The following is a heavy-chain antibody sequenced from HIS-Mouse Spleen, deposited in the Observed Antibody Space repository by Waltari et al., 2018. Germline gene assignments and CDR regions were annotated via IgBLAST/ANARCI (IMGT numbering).Heavy chain of an antibody. CDR1: GFTVSSHY. V-gene: IGHV3-53*01. CDR2: FYSGGST. CDR3: AGGVGSSWYYFDY. D-gene: IGHD6-13*01. J-gene: IGHJ4*02. Sequence: EVQLVESGGGLIQPGGSLRLSCAASGFTVSSHYMSWVRQAPGKGMEWFSVFYSGGSTAYGDSVKGRFTISRDNSKNTLYLQMNSLRAEDTAVYYCAGGVGSSWYYFDYWGQGTLVTVSS.